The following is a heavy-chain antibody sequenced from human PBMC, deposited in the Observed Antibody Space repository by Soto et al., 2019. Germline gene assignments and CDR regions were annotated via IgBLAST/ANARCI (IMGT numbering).Heavy chain of an antibody. J-gene: IGHJ4*02. CDR3: ARVDCSGGSCYSDY. D-gene: IGHD2-15*01. V-gene: IGHV4-34*01. Sequence: QVQLQQWGAGLLKPSETLSLTCAVYGGSFSGYYWSWIRQPPGKGLEWIGEINHSGSTNYNPSLKSRVTISVDTSKNQFSLKLSSVTAADTAVYYCARVDCSGGSCYSDYWGQGTLDTVSS. CDR1: GGSFSGYY. CDR2: INHSGST.